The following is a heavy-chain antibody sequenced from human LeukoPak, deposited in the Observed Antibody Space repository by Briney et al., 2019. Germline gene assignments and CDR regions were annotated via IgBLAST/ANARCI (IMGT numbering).Heavy chain of an antibody. V-gene: IGHV3-66*01. Sequence: PGGSLRLSCAGSGFTVNRNYMSWVRQAPGKGLEWVSVIYSDGSTYYADSVKGRFTISRDNSKNTLFLQMNSLRAEDTAVYYCARAVGTAMAQDWGQGTLVTVSS. J-gene: IGHJ4*02. CDR1: GFTVNRNY. D-gene: IGHD5-18*01. CDR3: ARAVGTAMAQD. CDR2: IYSDGST.